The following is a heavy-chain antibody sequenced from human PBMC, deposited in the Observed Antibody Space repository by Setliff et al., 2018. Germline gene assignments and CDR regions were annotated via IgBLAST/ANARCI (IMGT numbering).Heavy chain of an antibody. Sequence: GGSLRLSCATSGFTFSNFGMNWVRQAPGKGLEWLSYISSSSSTTYYADSVKGRFTISRDNAKNSLYLQMNSLRADDTAVYYCARVLAVAFSFDYWGQGTLVTVSS. D-gene: IGHD6-19*01. V-gene: IGHV3-48*01. CDR3: ARVLAVAFSFDY. CDR2: ISSSSSTT. J-gene: IGHJ4*02. CDR1: GFTFSNFG.